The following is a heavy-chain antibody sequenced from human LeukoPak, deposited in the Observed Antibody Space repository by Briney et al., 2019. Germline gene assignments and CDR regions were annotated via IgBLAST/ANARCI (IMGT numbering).Heavy chain of an antibody. J-gene: IGHJ3*02. D-gene: IGHD6-19*01. CDR2: ISSSSSYI. CDR1: GFTFSYYN. CDR3: ARVRPGQWLLRDAFDI. Sequence: PGGSLRLSCAASGFTFSYYNINWVRQAPGKGLEWVSSISSSSSYIYYSDSVKGRFTISRDNAKNSLHLQMNSLRAEDTALYYCARVRPGQWLLRDAFDIWGQGTMVTVSS. V-gene: IGHV3-21*01.